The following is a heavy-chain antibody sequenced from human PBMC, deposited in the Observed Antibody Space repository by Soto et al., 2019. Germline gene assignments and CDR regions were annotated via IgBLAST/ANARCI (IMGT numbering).Heavy chain of an antibody. J-gene: IGHJ5*01. Sequence: GRYLGLSCAASGFTFSSYGMHWVRQAPGKGLEWVAVIWYDGSNKYYADSVKGRFTISRDNFKSTVYLELNNLSAEDTAVYHSKNNEGVVVVPLDAVEWIDSRGQGALVTLSS. CDR2: IWYDGSNK. CDR1: GFTFSSYG. D-gene: IGHD2-2*01. CDR3: KNNEGVVVVPLDAVEWIDS. V-gene: IGHV3-33*06.